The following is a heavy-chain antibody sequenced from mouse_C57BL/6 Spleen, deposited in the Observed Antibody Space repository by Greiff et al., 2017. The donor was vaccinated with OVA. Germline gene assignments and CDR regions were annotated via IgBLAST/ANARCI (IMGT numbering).Heavy chain of an antibody. Sequence: QVQLQQPGAELVKPGASVKMSCKASGYTFTSYWITWVKQRPGQGLEWIGDIYPGSGSTNFNEKFKSKATLTVDTSSSTAYMQLSSLTSEDSAVYYCARVYGNYYAMDYWGQGTSVTVSS. V-gene: IGHV1-55*01. D-gene: IGHD2-1*01. J-gene: IGHJ4*01. CDR1: GYTFTSYW. CDR2: IYPGSGST. CDR3: ARVYGNYYAMDY.